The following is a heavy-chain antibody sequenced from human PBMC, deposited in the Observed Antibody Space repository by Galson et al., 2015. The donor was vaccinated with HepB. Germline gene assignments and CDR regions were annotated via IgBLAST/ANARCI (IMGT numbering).Heavy chain of an antibody. CDR3: TRDYGASV. Sequence: SLRLSCAASGSPFSIYAMSWVRQAPGKGLEWVSFIGNSGDVTYYAGSVKGRFTISRDNSKNTLYLQMNFLRAEDTATYYCTRDYGASVWGQGTLVTVSS. J-gene: IGHJ4*02. CDR2: IGNSGDVT. D-gene: IGHD4/OR15-4a*01. V-gene: IGHV3-23*01. CDR1: GSPFSIYA.